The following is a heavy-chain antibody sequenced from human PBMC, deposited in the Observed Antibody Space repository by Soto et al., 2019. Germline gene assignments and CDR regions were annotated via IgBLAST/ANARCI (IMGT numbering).Heavy chain of an antibody. J-gene: IGHJ4*02. V-gene: IGHV3-21*01. Sequence: GGSLRLSCAASGFTFSSYSMNWVRQAPGKGLEWVSSISSSSSYIYYADSVKGRFTISRDNAKNSLYLQMNSLRAEDTAVYYCARLNLDDPNPEIDYWGQGTLVTVSS. D-gene: IGHD3-3*01. CDR1: GFTFSSYS. CDR2: ISSSSSYI. CDR3: ARLNLDDPNPEIDY.